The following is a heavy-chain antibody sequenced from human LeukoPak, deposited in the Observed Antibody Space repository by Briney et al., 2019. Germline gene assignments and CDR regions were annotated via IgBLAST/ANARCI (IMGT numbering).Heavy chain of an antibody. D-gene: IGHD3-9*01. V-gene: IGHV4-34*01. Sequence: SETLSLTCAVYGGSFSGYYWRWIRQPPGKGLEWIGEINHSGSTNYNPSLKSRVTMSVDTSKNQFSLKLSSVTAADTAVYYCAAGQTGYQTYTDYWGQGTLVTVSS. CDR2: INHSGST. J-gene: IGHJ4*02. CDR3: AAGQTGYQTYTDY. CDR1: GGSFSGYY.